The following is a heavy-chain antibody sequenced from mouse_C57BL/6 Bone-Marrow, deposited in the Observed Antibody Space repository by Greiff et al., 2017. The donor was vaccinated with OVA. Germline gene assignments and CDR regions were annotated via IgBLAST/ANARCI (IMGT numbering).Heavy chain of an antibody. Sequence: VQLQQPVAELVRPGASVKLSCTASGFNITNSYMHWVKQRPEQGLEWIGRIDPANGNTKYAPKFQGKATITADTSSNTAYLQISSLTSENTDIYYCASQRIRRTRYAMDYWGQGTSVTVSS. CDR1: GFNITNSY. CDR2: IDPANGNT. CDR3: ASQRIRRTRYAMDY. D-gene: IGHD2-12*01. J-gene: IGHJ4*01. V-gene: IGHV14-3*01.